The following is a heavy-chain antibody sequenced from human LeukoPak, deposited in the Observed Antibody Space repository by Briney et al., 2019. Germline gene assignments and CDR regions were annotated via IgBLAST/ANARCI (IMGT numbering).Heavy chain of an antibody. Sequence: PGGSLRLSCAASGFTFSSYAMSWVRQAPGKGLEWVSAISGSGGSTYYADSVKGRFTISRDNSKNTLYLQMNSLRAEDTAVYYCARDRYDSSGYYYDGLDPWGQGTLVTVSS. CDR1: GFTFSSYA. CDR3: ARDRYDSSGYYYDGLDP. V-gene: IGHV3-23*01. CDR2: ISGSGGST. J-gene: IGHJ5*02. D-gene: IGHD3-22*01.